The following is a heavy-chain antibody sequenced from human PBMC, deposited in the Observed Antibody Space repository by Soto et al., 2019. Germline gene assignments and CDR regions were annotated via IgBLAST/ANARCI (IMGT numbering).Heavy chain of an antibody. CDR1: GFTHRSNW. CDR3: ARDADASGWYHYGMDV. Sequence: GGSLRLSCAASGFTHRSNWMNWVSPAPGKGLEWVAKIKEDGYEKYYVDSVRGRFFISRDNAKNSLYLQLNSLRAEDTAVYYCARDADASGWYHYGMDVWGQGTLVTVSS. D-gene: IGHD6-19*01. CDR2: IKEDGYEK. J-gene: IGHJ6*02. V-gene: IGHV3-7*01.